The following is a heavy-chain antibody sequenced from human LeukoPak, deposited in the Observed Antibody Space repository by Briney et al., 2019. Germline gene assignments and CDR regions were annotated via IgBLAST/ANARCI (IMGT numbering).Heavy chain of an antibody. D-gene: IGHD3-10*02. CDR3: AELGITMIGGV. J-gene: IGHJ6*04. CDR2: ISSSGSTI. V-gene: IGHV3-48*03. Sequence: GGSLRLSCAASGFTFSSYEMNWVRQAPGKGLEGGLYISSSGSTIYYADSVKGRFTISRDNAKNSLYLQMNSLRAEDTAVYYCAELGITMIGGVWGKGTTVTISS. CDR1: GFTFSSYE.